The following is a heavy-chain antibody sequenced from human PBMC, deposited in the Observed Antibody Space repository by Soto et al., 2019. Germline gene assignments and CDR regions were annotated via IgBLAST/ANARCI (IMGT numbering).Heavy chain of an antibody. D-gene: IGHD3-22*01. CDR2: INHSGST. V-gene: IGHV4-34*01. CDR3: ARGYYDSSGYPKDPFDI. CDR1: GGSFSGYY. Sequence: PSQTLSLTCAVYGGSFSGYYWSWIRQPPGKGLEWIGEINHSGSTNYNPSLKSRVTISVDTSKNQFSLKLSSVTAADTAVYYCARGYYDSSGYPKDPFDIWGQGPMVTV. J-gene: IGHJ3*02.